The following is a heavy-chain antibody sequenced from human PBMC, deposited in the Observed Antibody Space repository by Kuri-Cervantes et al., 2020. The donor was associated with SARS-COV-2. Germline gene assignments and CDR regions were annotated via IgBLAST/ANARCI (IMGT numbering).Heavy chain of an antibody. V-gene: IGHV3-9*01. D-gene: IGHD3-3*01. CDR3: AKGYDFWSGYYRFGY. Sequence: GGSLRLSCAASGFTFDDYAMHWVRQAPGKGLEWVSGISWNSNNIDYVDSVKGRFTISRDNAKNSLFLQMNSLRAEDTAVYYCAKGYDFWSGYYRFGYWGQGTLVTVSS. CDR1: GFTFDDYA. J-gene: IGHJ4*02. CDR2: ISWNSNNI.